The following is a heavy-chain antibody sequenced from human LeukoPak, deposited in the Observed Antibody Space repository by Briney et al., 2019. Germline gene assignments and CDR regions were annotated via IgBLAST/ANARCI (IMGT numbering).Heavy chain of an antibody. CDR2: ISYDGSNK. D-gene: IGHD1-26*01. J-gene: IGHJ6*02. Sequence: SCKASGGTFSSYAISWGRQAPGKGLEWVAVISYDGSNKYCADSVKGRFTISRDNSKNTLYLQMNSLRAEDTAVYYCARDGPYSGSPYYGMDVWGQGTTVTVSS. V-gene: IGHV3-30-3*01. CDR1: GGTFSSYA. CDR3: ARDGPYSGSPYYGMDV.